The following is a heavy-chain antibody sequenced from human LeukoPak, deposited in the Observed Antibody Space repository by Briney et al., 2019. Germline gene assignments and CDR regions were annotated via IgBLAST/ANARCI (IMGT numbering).Heavy chain of an antibody. CDR2: IYSGGST. Sequence: GGSLRLSCAASGFTVSSNYMSWVRQAPGKGLEWVSVIYSGGSTYYADSVKGRFTISRDNSKNTLYLQMNSLRAEDTAVYYCATKSGYSYGHFDYWGQGTLVTVSS. D-gene: IGHD5-18*01. CDR3: ATKSGYSYGHFDY. J-gene: IGHJ4*02. CDR1: GFTVSSNY. V-gene: IGHV3-53*01.